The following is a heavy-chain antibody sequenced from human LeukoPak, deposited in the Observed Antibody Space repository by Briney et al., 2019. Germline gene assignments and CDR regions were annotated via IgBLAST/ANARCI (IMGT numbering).Heavy chain of an antibody. CDR1: GYTFTGYY. J-gene: IGHJ5*02. V-gene: IGHV1-2*02. D-gene: IGHD2-2*01. Sequence: ASVKVSCKASGYTFTGYYMHWVRQAPGQGLEWMGWINPNSGGTNYAQKFQGRVTMTRVTSISTAYMELSRLRSDDTAVYYCAREGCSSTSCLGWFDPWGQGTLVTVSS. CDR3: AREGCSSTSCLGWFDP. CDR2: INPNSGGT.